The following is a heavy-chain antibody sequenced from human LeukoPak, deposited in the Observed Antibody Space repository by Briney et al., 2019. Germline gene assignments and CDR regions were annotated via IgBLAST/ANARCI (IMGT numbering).Heavy chain of an antibody. Sequence: ASVKVSCKVSGYTFTDYYMHWVQQAPGKGLEWMGLVDPEDGETIYAEKFQGRVTITADTSTDTAYMELSSLRSEDTAVYYCAAEFVVKGFDYWGQGTLVTVPS. CDR1: GYTFTDYY. J-gene: IGHJ4*02. CDR2: VDPEDGET. D-gene: IGHD3-16*02. V-gene: IGHV1-69-2*01. CDR3: AAEFVVKGFDY.